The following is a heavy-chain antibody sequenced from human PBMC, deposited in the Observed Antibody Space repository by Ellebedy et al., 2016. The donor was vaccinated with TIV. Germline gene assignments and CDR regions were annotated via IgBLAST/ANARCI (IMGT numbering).Heavy chain of an antibody. CDR2: MSYSGST. D-gene: IGHD1-26*01. CDR1: GASINNYY. J-gene: IGHJ4*02. CDR3: TSRASGRRDLGRVLYFDY. V-gene: IGHV4-59*08. Sequence: MPSETLSLTCTVSGASINNYYLNWIRQSPGKGLERIGDMSYSGSTNYNPSLKSRVNISVDTSKNQFSLNLSSVTAADTAVYYCTSRASGRRDLGRVLYFDYWGQGTLVTVSS.